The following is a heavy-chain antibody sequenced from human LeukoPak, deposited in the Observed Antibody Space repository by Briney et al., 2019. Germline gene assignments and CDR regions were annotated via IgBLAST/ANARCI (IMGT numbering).Heavy chain of an antibody. V-gene: IGHV1-8*01. D-gene: IGHD6-19*01. J-gene: IGHJ5*02. CDR3: ARTLAVAGDNWFDP. Sequence: ASVKVSCKASGYTFTSYDINWVRQAPGQGLEWMGWMNPNSGNTGYAQKFQGRVTMTRNTSISTAYMELSSLRSEDTAVYYCARTLAVAGDNWFDPWGQGTLVTVSS. CDR2: MNPNSGNT. CDR1: GYTFTSYD.